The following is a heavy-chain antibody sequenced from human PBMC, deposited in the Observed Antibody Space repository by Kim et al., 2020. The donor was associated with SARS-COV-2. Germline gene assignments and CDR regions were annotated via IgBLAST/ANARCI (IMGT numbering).Heavy chain of an antibody. V-gene: IGHV3-33*01. D-gene: IGHD6-6*01. CDR3: ARGGEQLVS. CDR2: NK. J-gene: IGHJ4*02. Sequence: NKYYAESVKGRYTISRDNSRNRVDLQLNTLRAEDTAVYYCARGGEQLVSWGQGTLVTVSS.